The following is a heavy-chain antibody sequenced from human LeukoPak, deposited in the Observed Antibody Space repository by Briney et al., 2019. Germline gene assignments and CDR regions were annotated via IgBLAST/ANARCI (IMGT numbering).Heavy chain of an antibody. CDR1: GFTFSSYA. V-gene: IGHV3-23*01. D-gene: IGHD3-10*01. CDR3: AKDLPDYYGSGRETNWFDP. Sequence: GGSLGLSCAASGFTFSSYAMSWVRQAPGKGLEWVSAISGSGGSTYYADSVKGRFTISRDNSKNTLYLQMNSLRAEDTAVYYCAKDLPDYYGSGRETNWFDPWGQGTLVTVSS. CDR2: ISGSGGST. J-gene: IGHJ5*02.